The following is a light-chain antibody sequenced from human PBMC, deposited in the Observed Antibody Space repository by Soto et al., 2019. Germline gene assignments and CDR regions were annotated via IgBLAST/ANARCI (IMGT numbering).Light chain of an antibody. CDR2: AAS. V-gene: IGKV1-6*01. CDR3: LHDDNYPWT. Sequence: AIQMTQSPSSMYASVGDRVTITCRASQGIRNDLGWYQQKPGKAPKLLIYAASSLQSGVTSRFSGSGSGTAFTLTISSLQPEDLATYYSLHDDNYPWTFGQGNKVEI. CDR1: QGIRND. J-gene: IGKJ1*01.